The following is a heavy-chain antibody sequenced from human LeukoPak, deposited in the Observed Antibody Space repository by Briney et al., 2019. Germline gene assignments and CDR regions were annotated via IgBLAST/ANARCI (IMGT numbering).Heavy chain of an antibody. V-gene: IGHV1-69*13. CDR3: ARDQGYRYGYGDFDY. CDR2: IIPIFGTA. Sequence: SVKVSCKASGYTFTGYYMHWVRQAPGQGLEWMGGIIPIFGTANYAQKFQGRVTITADESTSTAYMELSSLRSEDTAVYYCARDQGYRYGYGDFDYWGQGTLVTVSS. D-gene: IGHD5-18*01. J-gene: IGHJ4*02. CDR1: GYTFTGYY.